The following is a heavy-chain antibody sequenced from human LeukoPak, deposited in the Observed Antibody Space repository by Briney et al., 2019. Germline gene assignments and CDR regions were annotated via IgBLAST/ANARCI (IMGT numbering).Heavy chain of an antibody. J-gene: IGHJ3*02. CDR2: INPSGGST. CDR1: AYTFTSYY. CDR3: ARRDPQLSAFDI. V-gene: IGHV1-46*01. Sequence: ASVKVSCKASAYTFTSYYMHWVRQAPGQGLDWMGIINPSGGSTSYAQKFQGRVTMTRDTSTSTVYMELSSLRSEDTAVYYCARRDPQLSAFDIWGQGTMVTVSS.